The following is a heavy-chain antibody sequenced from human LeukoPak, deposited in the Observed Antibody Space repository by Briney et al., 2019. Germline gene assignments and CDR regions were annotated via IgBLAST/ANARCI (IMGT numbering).Heavy chain of an antibody. Sequence: SETLSLTCTVSGASINKDYWAWIRQPAGKGLEWIGRIHPSGITHQNPSLRGRVTMSIDASKNQFSLKLSSVTAADMAVYYCARFYGRFLEWKDAFDIWGQGTMVTVSS. D-gene: IGHD3-3*01. CDR2: IHPSGIT. V-gene: IGHV4-4*07. CDR3: ARFYGRFLEWKDAFDI. J-gene: IGHJ3*02. CDR1: GASINKDY.